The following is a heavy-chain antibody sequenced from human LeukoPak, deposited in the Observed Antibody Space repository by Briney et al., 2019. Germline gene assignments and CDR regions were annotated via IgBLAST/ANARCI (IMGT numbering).Heavy chain of an antibody. D-gene: IGHD3-22*01. CDR1: GFTFSSYA. CDR2: ISYDGGNK. J-gene: IGHJ4*02. V-gene: IGHV3-30-3*01. CDR3: ARDDGSYYYDSSGQYHALADY. Sequence: PGGSLRLSCVASGFTFSSYAMHWVRQAPGKGLEWVAVISYDGGNKNYADSVKGRFTISRDTSKNTLYLQMNYLRAEDTAVYYCARDDGSYYYDSSGQYHALADYWGQGTLVTVSS.